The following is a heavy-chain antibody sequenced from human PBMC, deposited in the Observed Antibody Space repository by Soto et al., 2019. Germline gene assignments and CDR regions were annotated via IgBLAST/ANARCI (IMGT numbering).Heavy chain of an antibody. CDR3: ARDIDNRDYYYGLDV. D-gene: IGHD1-20*01. CDR2: ISNSGNTI. Sequence: GGSLRLSCVASGFVFKNYEMNWVRQAPGKGLEWISYISNSGNTIYVADSMRGRFTISRDNAKNSLFLQMDSLRADDTAVYYCARDIDNRDYYYGLDVWGQGTTVTVSS. CDR1: GFVFKNYE. J-gene: IGHJ6*02. V-gene: IGHV3-48*03.